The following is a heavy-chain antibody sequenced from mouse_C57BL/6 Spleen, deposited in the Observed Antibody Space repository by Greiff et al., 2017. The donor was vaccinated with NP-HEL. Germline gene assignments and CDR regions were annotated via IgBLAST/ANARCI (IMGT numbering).Heavy chain of an antibody. CDR3: ARYDDYDPFDY. J-gene: IGHJ2*01. Sequence: QVQLQQSGAELVRPGTSVKVSCKASGYAFTNYLIEWVKQRPGQGLEWIGVINPGSGGTNYNEKFKGKATLTADKSSSTAYMQLSSLTSEDSAVYFCARYDDYDPFDYWGQGTTLTVSS. D-gene: IGHD2-4*01. CDR1: GYAFTNYL. CDR2: INPGSGGT. V-gene: IGHV1-54*01.